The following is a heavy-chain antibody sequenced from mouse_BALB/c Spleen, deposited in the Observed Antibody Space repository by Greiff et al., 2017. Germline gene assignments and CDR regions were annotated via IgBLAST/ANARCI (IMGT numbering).Heavy chain of an antibody. J-gene: IGHJ2*01. V-gene: IGHV3-6*02. CDR1: GYSITSGYY. D-gene: IGHD2-14*01. CDR3: AREGDYRYYFDY. CDR2: ISYDGSN. Sequence: DVKLQESGPGLVKPSQSLSLTCSVTGYSITSGYYWNWIRQFPGNKLEWMGYISYDGSNNYNPSLKNRISITRDTSKNQFFLKLNSVTTEDTATYYCAREGDYRYYFDYWGQGTTLTVSS.